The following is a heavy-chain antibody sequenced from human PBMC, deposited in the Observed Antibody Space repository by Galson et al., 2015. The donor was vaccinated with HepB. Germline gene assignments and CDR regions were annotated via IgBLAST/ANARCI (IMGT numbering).Heavy chain of an antibody. J-gene: IGHJ4*02. CDR3: ARVKSGQWLARYFDY. Sequence: SVKVSCKASGYTFSGFYIHWVRQAPGQGLEWMGLINPNTGGTEYAQRFQGWVTMTRDTSTNTAYMELSRLTSDDTAVYYCARVKSGQWLARYFDYWGQGTLVTVSS. CDR1: GYTFSGFY. V-gene: IGHV1-2*04. CDR2: INPNTGGT. D-gene: IGHD6-19*01.